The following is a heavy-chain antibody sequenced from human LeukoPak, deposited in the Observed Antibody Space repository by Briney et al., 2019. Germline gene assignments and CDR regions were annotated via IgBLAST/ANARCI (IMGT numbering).Heavy chain of an antibody. CDR3: ARDRRGQWLLDY. CDR1: GFTFSSYE. D-gene: IGHD6-19*01. V-gene: IGHV3-48*03. CDR2: ISSSGGTI. J-gene: IGHJ4*02. Sequence: GESLRLSCAASGFTFSSYEMTWVRQAPGKGLEWMSYISSSGGTIYYADSVKGRFTISRDNAKNSLYLQMNSLRDEDTAVYYCARDRRGQWLLDYWGQGTLVTVSS.